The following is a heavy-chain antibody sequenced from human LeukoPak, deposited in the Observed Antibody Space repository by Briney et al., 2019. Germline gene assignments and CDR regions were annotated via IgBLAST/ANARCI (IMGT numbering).Heavy chain of an antibody. Sequence: PSETLSLTCAVYGGSFSGYYWSWIRQPPGKGLEWIGEINHSGSTNYNPSLKSRVTISVDTSKNQFSLKLSSVTAADTAVYYCASMGLPRGSGSYYYYYGMDVWGQGTTVTVSS. CDR2: INHSGST. CDR3: ASMGLPRGSGSYYYYYGMDV. D-gene: IGHD3-10*01. J-gene: IGHJ6*02. V-gene: IGHV4-34*01. CDR1: GGSFSGYY.